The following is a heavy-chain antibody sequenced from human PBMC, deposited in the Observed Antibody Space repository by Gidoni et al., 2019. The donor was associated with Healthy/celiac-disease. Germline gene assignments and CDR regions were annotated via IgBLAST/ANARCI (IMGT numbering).Heavy chain of an antibody. D-gene: IGHD3-10*01. CDR2: LYYSGST. CDR1: GGSISSSSYY. Sequence: QLQLQASGPGLVKPSETLSPTCTVSGGSISSSSYYWGGLRQPPGKGLEWIGSLYYSGSTYYNPSLKSRVTISVDTSKNQFSLKLSSVTAADTAVYYCARQIWFGELFGWFDPWGQGTLVTVSS. J-gene: IGHJ5*02. V-gene: IGHV4-39*01. CDR3: ARQIWFGELFGWFDP.